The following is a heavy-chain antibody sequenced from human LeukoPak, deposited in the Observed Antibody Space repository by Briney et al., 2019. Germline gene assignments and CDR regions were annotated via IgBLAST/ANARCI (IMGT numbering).Heavy chain of an antibody. J-gene: IGHJ6*02. CDR3: TSNPGMDV. Sequence: PGGSLRLSCSASGFTFNAYWMLWVRQAPGKGLVWVSRINGDGSSSTYADSVKGRFTISRDNAKNTLYLQMNSLRTEDTAVYYCTSNPGMDVWGQGTTVTVSS. V-gene: IGHV3-74*01. CDR2: INGDGSSS. CDR1: GFTFNAYW.